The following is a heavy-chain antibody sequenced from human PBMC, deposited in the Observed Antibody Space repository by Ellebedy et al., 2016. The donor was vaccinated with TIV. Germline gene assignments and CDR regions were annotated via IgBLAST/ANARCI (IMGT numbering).Heavy chain of an antibody. CDR1: GFTFSSYE. J-gene: IGHJ6*02. V-gene: IGHV3-48*03. CDR3: AQVTNYYYGMDV. CDR2: ISTSGTTM. Sequence: GESLKISCAASGFTFSSYEMSWVRQAPGKGLEWVSYISTSGTTMYYADSVKGRFTISRDNAKNSLYLQMNTLRAEDTAVYYCAQVTNYYYGMDVWGQGTTVSVSS.